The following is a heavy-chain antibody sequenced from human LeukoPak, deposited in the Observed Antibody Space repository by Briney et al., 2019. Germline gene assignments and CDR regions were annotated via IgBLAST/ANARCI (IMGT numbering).Heavy chain of an antibody. CDR2: IYYSGST. V-gene: IGHV4-59*12. CDR1: GGSINDYY. CDR3: ASWYYDFWSGYYDRGY. Sequence: SETLSLTCTVSGGSINDYYWSWIRQPPGEGLEWIGYIYYSGSTNYNPSLKSRATISVDTSKNQFSLKLSSVTAADTAVYYCASWYYDFWSGYYDRGYWGQGTLVTVSS. D-gene: IGHD3-3*01. J-gene: IGHJ4*02.